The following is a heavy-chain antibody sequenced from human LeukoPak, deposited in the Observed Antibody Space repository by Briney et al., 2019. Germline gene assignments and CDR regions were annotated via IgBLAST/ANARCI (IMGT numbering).Heavy chain of an antibody. CDR2: ISGSGGST. D-gene: IGHD5-12*01. V-gene: IGHV3-23*01. CDR3: VKDHSWYSGYVGVGDAFDI. J-gene: IGHJ3*02. CDR1: RFTFSSYA. Sequence: GGSLRLSCAASRFTFSSYAMSWVRQAPGKGLEWVSAISGSGGSTYYADSVKGRFTISRDNSKNTLYLQMNSLRAEDTAVYYCVKDHSWYSGYVGVGDAFDIWGQGTMVTVSS.